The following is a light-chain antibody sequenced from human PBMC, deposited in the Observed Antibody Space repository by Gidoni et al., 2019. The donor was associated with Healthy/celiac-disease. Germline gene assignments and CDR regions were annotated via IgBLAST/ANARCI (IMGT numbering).Light chain of an antibody. CDR1: KLGDKY. J-gene: IGLJ2*01. CDR2: HDT. Sequence: SYELTQPPSWSVSPGQTASLTCSGDKLGDKYASWYQQKPGQSPVLVIYHDTKRPSGIPERFSGSNSGNTATLTISGTQAMDEADYYCQAWDSSPLFGGGTKLTVL. CDR3: QAWDSSPL. V-gene: IGLV3-1*01.